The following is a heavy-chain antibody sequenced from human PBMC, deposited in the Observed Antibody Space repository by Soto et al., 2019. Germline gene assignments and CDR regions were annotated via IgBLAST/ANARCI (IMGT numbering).Heavy chain of an antibody. CDR2: IYSDGTT. J-gene: IGHJ4*02. V-gene: IGHV3-53*01. CDR3: AREIGTSLDY. CDR1: GFNVISNY. Sequence: GGSLRLSCAASGFNVISNYLTWVRQAPGKGLEWVSVIYSDGTTYYADSVKGRFTISRDNSKNTLYLQMNSLRAEDTAVYYCAREIGTSLDYWGQGTLVTVSS. D-gene: IGHD6-13*01.